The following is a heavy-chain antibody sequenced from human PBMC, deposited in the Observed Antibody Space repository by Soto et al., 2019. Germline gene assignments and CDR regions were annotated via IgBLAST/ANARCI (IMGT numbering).Heavy chain of an antibody. CDR1: GYTFTSYA. Sequence: QVQLVQSGAEEKKPGASVKVSCKASGYTFTSYAMHWVRQAPGQRLEWMGWINAGNGNTKYSQKFQGRVTITRDTSASTAYMELSSLRSEDTAVYYCARSARSLPPHRGYYYYFDYWGQGTLVTVSS. V-gene: IGHV1-3*05. J-gene: IGHJ4*02. D-gene: IGHD3-3*01. CDR3: ARSARSLPPHRGYYYYFDY. CDR2: INAGNGNT.